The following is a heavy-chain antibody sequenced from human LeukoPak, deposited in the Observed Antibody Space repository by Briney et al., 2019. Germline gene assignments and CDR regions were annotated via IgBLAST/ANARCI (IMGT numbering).Heavy chain of an antibody. CDR1: GFTFSSYG. D-gene: IGHD3-3*01. J-gene: IGHJ3*02. CDR3: AKDFFGATFDALDI. Sequence: PGGSLRLSCAASGFTFSSYGMHWVRQAPGKGLEWVAVISYDGSNKYYADSVKGRFTISRDNAKNSLYLQMNSLRAEDTALYYCAKDFFGATFDALDIWGQGTMVTVSS. CDR2: ISYDGSNK. V-gene: IGHV3-30*18.